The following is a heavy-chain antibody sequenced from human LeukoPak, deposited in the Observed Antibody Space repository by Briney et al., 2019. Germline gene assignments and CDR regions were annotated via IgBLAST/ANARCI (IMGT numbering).Heavy chain of an antibody. D-gene: IGHD6-13*01. Sequence: SETLSLTCTVSGGSISSSSYYWGWLRQPPGKGLEWIGSIYYSGSTYYNPSLKSRVTISVDTSKNQFSLKLSSVTAADTAVYYCARLPSSSPYYFDYWGQGTLVTVSS. CDR2: IYYSGST. J-gene: IGHJ4*02. V-gene: IGHV4-39*01. CDR3: ARLPSSSPYYFDY. CDR1: GGSISSSSYY.